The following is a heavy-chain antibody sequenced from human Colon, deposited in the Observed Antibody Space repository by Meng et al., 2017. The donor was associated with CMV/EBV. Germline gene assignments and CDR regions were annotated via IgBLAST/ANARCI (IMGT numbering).Heavy chain of an antibody. V-gene: IGHV4-34*01. D-gene: IGHD3-3*01. CDR1: GGSFSGYY. CDR2: INHSGST. CDR3: ATRDFWSGYPNY. Sequence: TLSLTCAVYGGSFSGYYWSWIRQPPGKGLEWIGEINHSGSTNYNPSLKSRVTISVDTSKNQFSLKLSSVTAADTAVYYCATRDFWSGYPNYWGQGTLVTVSS. J-gene: IGHJ4*02.